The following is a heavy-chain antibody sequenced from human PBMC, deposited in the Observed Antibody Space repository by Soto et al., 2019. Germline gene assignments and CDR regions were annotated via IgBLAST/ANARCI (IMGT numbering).Heavy chain of an antibody. CDR2: ISYDGSNK. CDR3: ARGIETANDAFDI. CDR1: GFTFSSYA. V-gene: IGHV3-30-3*01. D-gene: IGHD2-21*02. J-gene: IGHJ3*02. Sequence: GGSLRLSCAASGFTFSSYAMHWVRQAPGKGLEWVAVISYDGSNKYYADSVKGRFTISRDNSKNTLYLQMNSLRAEDTAVYYCARGIETANDAFDIWGQGTMVTVSS.